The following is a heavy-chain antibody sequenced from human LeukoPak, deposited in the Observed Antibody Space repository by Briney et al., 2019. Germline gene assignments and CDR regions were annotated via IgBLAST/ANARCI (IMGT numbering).Heavy chain of an antibody. D-gene: IGHD5-24*01. J-gene: IGHJ3*02. CDR2: IIPIFGTA. V-gene: IGHV1-69*05. CDR3: ARGKATSPHAFDI. Sequence: SVKVSCKASGGTFSSYAISWVRQAPGQGLEWMGRIIPIFGTANYAQKFQGRVTITTDESTSTAYMELSSLRSEDTAVYYCARGKATSPHAFDIWGQGTMVTVSS. CDR1: GGTFSSYA.